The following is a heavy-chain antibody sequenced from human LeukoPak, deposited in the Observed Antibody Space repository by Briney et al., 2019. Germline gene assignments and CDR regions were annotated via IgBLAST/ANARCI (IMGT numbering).Heavy chain of an antibody. J-gene: IGHJ4*02. Sequence: GGSLRLSCIVSGFNFSNYWMNWVRQAPGKGLGWVANIKHEGSEKYYVDSVKGRFSISRDNAKKSLYLQMNSLRVEDTAVYYCARALSHCLDYWGQGTLVTVSS. CDR3: ARALSHCLDY. D-gene: IGHD3-16*01. CDR1: GFNFSNYW. V-gene: IGHV3-7*01. CDR2: IKHEGSEK.